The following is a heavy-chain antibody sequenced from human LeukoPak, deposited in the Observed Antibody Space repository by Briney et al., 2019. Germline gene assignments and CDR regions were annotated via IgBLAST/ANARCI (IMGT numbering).Heavy chain of an antibody. CDR2: ISSSSSYI. J-gene: IGHJ4*02. V-gene: IGHV3-21*01. Sequence: GGSLIPSCAASGFTFSSYSMNWVRQAPGKELERVSSISSSSSYIYYADSVKGRFTISRDNAKNSLYLQMNSLRAEDTAVYYCAKDRYGGWPFNFDYWGQGTLVTVSS. D-gene: IGHD4-23*01. CDR3: AKDRYGGWPFNFDY. CDR1: GFTFSSYS.